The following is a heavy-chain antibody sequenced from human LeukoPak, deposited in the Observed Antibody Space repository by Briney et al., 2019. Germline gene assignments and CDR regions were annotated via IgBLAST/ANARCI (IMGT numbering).Heavy chain of an antibody. Sequence: ASVKVSCKASGYTFTSYGISWVRQAPGQGLEWMGWISAYNGNTNYAQKLQGKVTMTTDTSTSTAYMELRSLRSDDTAVYCCARGSPPFNIGDYWGQGTLVTVSS. CDR2: ISAYNGNT. J-gene: IGHJ4*02. CDR1: GYTFTSYG. V-gene: IGHV1-18*01. CDR3: ARGSPPFNIGDY. D-gene: IGHD2/OR15-2a*01.